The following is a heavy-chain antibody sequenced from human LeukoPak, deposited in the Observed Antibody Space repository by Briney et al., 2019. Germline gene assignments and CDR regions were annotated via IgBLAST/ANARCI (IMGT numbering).Heavy chain of an antibody. D-gene: IGHD2-2*01. CDR3: ASGPLGDCSSTSCYAEGYYYYYYMDV. Sequence: SETLSLTCAVYGGSFSGYYWSWIRQPPGKGLEWIGEINHSGSTNYNPSLKSRVTISVDTSRNQFSLKLSSVTAADTAVYYCASGPLGDCSSTSCYAEGYYYYYYMDVWGKGTTVTVSS. CDR2: INHSGST. CDR1: GGSFSGYY. V-gene: IGHV4-34*01. J-gene: IGHJ6*03.